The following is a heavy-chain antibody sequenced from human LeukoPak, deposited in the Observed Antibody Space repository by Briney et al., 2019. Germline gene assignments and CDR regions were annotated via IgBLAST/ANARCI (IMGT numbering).Heavy chain of an antibody. D-gene: IGHD2-15*01. CDR3: ARVGVVVRGSLDY. J-gene: IGHJ4*02. V-gene: IGHV1-3*01. Sequence: ASVKVSCKAFGYTFTSYAMHWVRQAPGQRLEWMGWINAGNGNTKYSQKFQGRVTITRDTSASTAYMELSSLRSEDTAVYYCARVGVVVRGSLDYWGQGTLVTVSS. CDR2: INAGNGNT. CDR1: GYTFTSYA.